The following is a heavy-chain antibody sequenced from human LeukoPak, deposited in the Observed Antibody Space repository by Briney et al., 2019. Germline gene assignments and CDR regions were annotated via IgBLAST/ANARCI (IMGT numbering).Heavy chain of an antibody. Sequence: ASVKVSCKASGYTFTGYYMHWVRQATGQGLEWMGWINPNSGGTNYAQKFQGRVTMTRDTSISTAYMELSRLRSDDTAVYYCARTSFDTAMAKFDYWGQGTLVTVSS. CDR2: INPNSGGT. J-gene: IGHJ4*02. CDR3: ARTSFDTAMAKFDY. V-gene: IGHV1-2*02. D-gene: IGHD5-18*01. CDR1: GYTFTGYY.